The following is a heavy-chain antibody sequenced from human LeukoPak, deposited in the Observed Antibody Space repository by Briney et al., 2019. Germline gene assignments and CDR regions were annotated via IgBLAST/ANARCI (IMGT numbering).Heavy chain of an antibody. CDR1: GGSISTYY. CDR3: ARHSGLLYFDY. D-gene: IGHD3-10*01. Sequence: KPSETLSLTCTVSGGSISTYYWSWIRQPPGKGLECIGYNYYSGSTNYNPSLKSRVTISVDTSKNQFSLKLSAVAAADTAVYYCARHSGLLYFDYWGQGNLVTVSS. V-gene: IGHV4-59*08. CDR2: NYYSGST. J-gene: IGHJ4*02.